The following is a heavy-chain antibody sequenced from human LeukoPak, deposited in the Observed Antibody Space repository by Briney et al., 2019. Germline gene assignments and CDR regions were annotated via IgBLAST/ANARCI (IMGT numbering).Heavy chain of an antibody. D-gene: IGHD4-17*01. CDR2: INPNSGGT. V-gene: IGHV1-2*02. CDR3: ARDLWDNGDYGGSAY. CDR1: GYTFTGYY. Sequence: ASVEVSCKASGYTFTGYYMHWVRQAPGQGLEWMGWINPNSGGTNYAQKFQGRVTMTRDTSISTAYMELSRLRSDDTAVYYCARDLWDNGDYGGSAYWGQGTLVTVSS. J-gene: IGHJ4*02.